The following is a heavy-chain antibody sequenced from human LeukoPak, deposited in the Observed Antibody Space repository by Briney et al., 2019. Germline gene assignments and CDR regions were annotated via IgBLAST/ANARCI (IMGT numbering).Heavy chain of an antibody. D-gene: IGHD1-14*01. CDR1: GYTFTSYD. V-gene: IGHV1-8*01. CDR3: ARHRRSNNWFDP. Sequence: ASVKVSCKASGYTFTSYDINWVRQATGQGLEWMGWMNPNSGNTCYAQKFQGRVTMTRNTSISTAYMELSSLRSEDTAVYYCARHRRSNNWFDPWGQGTLVTVSS. J-gene: IGHJ5*02. CDR2: MNPNSGNT.